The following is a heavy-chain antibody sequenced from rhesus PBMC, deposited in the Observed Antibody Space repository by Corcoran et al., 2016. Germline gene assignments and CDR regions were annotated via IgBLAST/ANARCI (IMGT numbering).Heavy chain of an antibody. Sequence: QVQLQESGPGLVKPSETLSLTCAVSGGSISDSYYWSWIRQPPGQGLEWIGYIYGSGVSTYYNPSLKSRVTISTDTSKNQFSLKLSSVTAADTAVYYCARDRFRGNYYFDYWGQGVLVTVSS. CDR1: GGSISDSYY. V-gene: IGHV4-106*01. J-gene: IGHJ4*01. CDR2: IYGSGVST. CDR3: ARDRFRGNYYFDY. D-gene: IGHD1-44*01.